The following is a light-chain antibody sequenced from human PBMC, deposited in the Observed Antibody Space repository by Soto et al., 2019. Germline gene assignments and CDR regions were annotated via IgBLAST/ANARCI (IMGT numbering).Light chain of an antibody. CDR2: AAS. J-gene: IGKJ3*01. CDR3: QQSYSTPGVT. V-gene: IGKV1-39*01. Sequence: TQSPGTLSLSPGERATLSCRASQSVGDNYLAWYQQKPGKAPKLLIYAASSLQSGVPSRFSGSGSGTDFTLTISSLQPEDFATYYCQQSYSTPGVTFGPGTKVDIK. CDR1: QSVGDNY.